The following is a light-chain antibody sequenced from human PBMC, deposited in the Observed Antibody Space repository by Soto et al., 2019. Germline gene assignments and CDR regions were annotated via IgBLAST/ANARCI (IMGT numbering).Light chain of an antibody. CDR2: DTS. Sequence: EIVMTQSPATLSLSPGERATLCCRASQSVSSNLVWYLRKPGQAPRLLIYDTSTRATNVPARFSGSGSETEFTLTISGLQSEDFGIYYCHHYNNWPPRNTFGQGTKVDIK. J-gene: IGKJ2*01. CDR3: HHYNNWPPRNT. CDR1: QSVSSN. V-gene: IGKV3-15*01.